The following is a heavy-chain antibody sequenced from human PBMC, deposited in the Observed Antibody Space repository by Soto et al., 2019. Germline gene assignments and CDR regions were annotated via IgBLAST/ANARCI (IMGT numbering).Heavy chain of an antibody. D-gene: IGHD2-8*01. J-gene: IGHJ6*03. CDR3: ARVWVLMVYAIYYYYYMDV. V-gene: IGHV1-18*01. Sequence: QVQLVQSGAEVKKPGASVKVSCKASGYTFTSYGISWVRQAPGQRLEWMGWISAYNGNTNYAQKLQGRVTMTTDTSTSTAYMELRSLRSDDTAVYYCARVWVLMVYAIYYYYYMDVWGKGTTVTVSS. CDR2: ISAYNGNT. CDR1: GYTFTSYG.